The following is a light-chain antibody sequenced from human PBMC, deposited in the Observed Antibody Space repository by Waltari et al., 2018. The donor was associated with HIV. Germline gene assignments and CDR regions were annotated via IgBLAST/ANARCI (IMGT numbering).Light chain of an antibody. Sequence: QSVLTQPPSVSGAPGQRVTISCTGSSSNIGAGYDVHWYQQLPGTAPKLLISGNSNRPSGVPDRFSGSTSGTSASLAITGLQAEDEADYYCQSYDSSLSGYVVFGGGTKLTVL. CDR3: QSYDSSLSGYVV. CDR2: GNS. J-gene: IGLJ2*01. V-gene: IGLV1-40*01. CDR1: SSNIGAGYD.